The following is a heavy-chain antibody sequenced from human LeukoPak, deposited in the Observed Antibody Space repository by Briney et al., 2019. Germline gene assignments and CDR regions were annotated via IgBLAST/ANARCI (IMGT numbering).Heavy chain of an antibody. CDR3: ARGLMKAVAGRVEFHC. V-gene: IGHV4-59*01. D-gene: IGHD6-19*01. CDR1: GGSISSYY. CDR2: IYYSGST. Sequence: SETLSLTCTVSGGSISSYYWSWIRQPPGKGLEWIGYIYYSGSTNYNPSLTRRVTIAVDTTKKQFSHKLSSVTAAVTAVYYGARGLMKAVAGRVEFHCWGQRALVTAAS. J-gene: IGHJ4*02.